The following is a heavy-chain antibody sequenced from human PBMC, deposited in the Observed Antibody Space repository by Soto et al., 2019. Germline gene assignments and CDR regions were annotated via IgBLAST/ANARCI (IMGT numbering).Heavy chain of an antibody. J-gene: IGHJ6*02. CDR1: GYTFIDYY. V-gene: IGHV1-2*02. CDR2: ISPRTGSA. CDR3: ARGHYYGPAYGMDV. D-gene: IGHD3-10*01. Sequence: GASVKVSCKASGYTFIDYYIHWVRQAPGQGLEWMRWISPRTGSANFAQRFQGRVSITRDTSITTAYMELRRLKSDDTAVYYCARGHYYGPAYGMDVWGQGTTVTVSS.